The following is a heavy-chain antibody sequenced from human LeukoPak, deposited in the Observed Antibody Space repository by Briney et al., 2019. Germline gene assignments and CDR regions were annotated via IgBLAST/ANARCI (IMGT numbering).Heavy chain of an antibody. CDR2: ISGSGGST. Sequence: GGSLRLSCAASGFTFSSYAMSWVRQAPGKGLEWVSAISGSGGSTYYADSVKGRFTISRDNSRSTLYLQMNSLRPEDTAIYYCAREGYYGSGSPPSLYFDYWGQGTLVTVSS. V-gene: IGHV3-23*01. J-gene: IGHJ4*02. CDR1: GFTFSSYA. D-gene: IGHD3-10*01. CDR3: AREGYYGSGSPPSLYFDY.